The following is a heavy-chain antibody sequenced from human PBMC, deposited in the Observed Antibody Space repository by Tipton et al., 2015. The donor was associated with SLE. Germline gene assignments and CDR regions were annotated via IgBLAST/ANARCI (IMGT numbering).Heavy chain of an antibody. CDR3: VRDEYSSASDI. Sequence: SLRLSCAASGFTFSSNWMHWVRQGPGKGLVWVSRINSDGSSTSYADSVKGRFTISRDNAKNTLYLQMNSLRAEDTAVYYCVRDEYSSASDIWGQGTMVTVSS. V-gene: IGHV3-74*01. CDR1: GFTFSSNW. J-gene: IGHJ3*02. CDR2: INSDGSST. D-gene: IGHD2/OR15-2a*01.